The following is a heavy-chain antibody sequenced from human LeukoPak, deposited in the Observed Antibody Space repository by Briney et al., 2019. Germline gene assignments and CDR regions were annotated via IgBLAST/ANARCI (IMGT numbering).Heavy chain of an antibody. CDR3: ARGGGLDV. CDR1: GFTFSSYA. J-gene: IGHJ6*02. D-gene: IGHD3-16*01. Sequence: GGSLRLSCAASGFTFSSYAMTWVRQAPGKGLEWVSVIGRYGGDIHYADSVEGRFTISRDNAKNSLYLQMSNLRAEDTAVYFCARGGGLDVWGQGATVTVSS. V-gene: IGHV3-23*01. CDR2: IGRYGGDI.